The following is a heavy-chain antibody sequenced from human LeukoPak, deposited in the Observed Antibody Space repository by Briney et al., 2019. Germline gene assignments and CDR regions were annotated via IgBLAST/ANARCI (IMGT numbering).Heavy chain of an antibody. CDR1: GYTFTTCD. J-gene: IGHJ4*02. Sequence: ATVKVSCKASGYTFTTCDINWVRQAPGQGLEWMGWMGPRNGYTGYAQQFQGRITMTRDTSINTAYMELSSLTSDDTAVYYCARRWISGAVSEHYFENWGQGTLVTVSS. V-gene: IGHV1-8*01. CDR2: MGPRNGYT. CDR3: ARRWISGAVSEHYFEN. D-gene: IGHD5/OR15-5a*01.